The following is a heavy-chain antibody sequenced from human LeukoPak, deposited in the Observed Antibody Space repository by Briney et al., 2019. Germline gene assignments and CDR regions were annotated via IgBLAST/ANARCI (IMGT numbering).Heavy chain of an antibody. CDR3: ASIRYSYAEHYSDY. V-gene: IGHV1-69*05. D-gene: IGHD5-18*01. Sequence: SVKVSCKASGGTFSSYAISWVRQAPGQGLEWMGRIIPIFGTANYAQKFQGRVTITTDESTSTAYMELSSLRSEDTAVYYCASIRYSYAEHYSDYWGQGTLVTVSS. CDR1: GGTFSSYA. J-gene: IGHJ4*02. CDR2: IIPIFGTA.